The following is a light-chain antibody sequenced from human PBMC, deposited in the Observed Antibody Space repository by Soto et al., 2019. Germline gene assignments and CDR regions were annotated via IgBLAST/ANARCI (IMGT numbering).Light chain of an antibody. Sequence: EIVLTQSPGTLSLSPGERATLSCRASQSVSTYLAWYQQKPGQAPRLLISDASNRATGIPARFSGSGSGTDFTLTISSLEPEDFSVYYCQQRYNWPLTFGQGTRLEIK. CDR3: QQRYNWPLT. V-gene: IGKV3-11*01. J-gene: IGKJ5*01. CDR1: QSVSTY. CDR2: DAS.